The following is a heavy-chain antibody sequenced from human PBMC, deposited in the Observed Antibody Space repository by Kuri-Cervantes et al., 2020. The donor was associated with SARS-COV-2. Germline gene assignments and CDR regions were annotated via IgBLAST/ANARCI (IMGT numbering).Heavy chain of an antibody. V-gene: IGHV3-73*01. Sequence: GESLKISCEASELTFNNYWMHWVRQASGKGLEWVGRIRSKANSYATAYAASVKGRFTISRDDSKNTAYLQMNSLKTEDTAVYYCTRQEWWFDYWGQGTLVTVSS. D-gene: IGHD2-15*01. J-gene: IGHJ4*02. CDR2: IRSKANSYAT. CDR1: ELTFNNYW. CDR3: TRQEWWFDY.